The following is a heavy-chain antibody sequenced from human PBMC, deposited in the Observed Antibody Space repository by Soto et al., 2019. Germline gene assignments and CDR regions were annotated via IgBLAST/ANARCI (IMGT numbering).Heavy chain of an antibody. J-gene: IGHJ4*02. CDR1: GFTFSSYA. V-gene: IGHV3-23*01. Sequence: GGSLRLCCAASGFTFSSYAMSWVRQAPGKGLEWVSAISGSGGSTYYADSVKGRFTISRDNSKNTLYLQMNSLRAEDTAVYYCAKASNFTIFGVVIIQAYYFDYWGQGTLVTVSS. CDR2: ISGSGGST. D-gene: IGHD3-3*01. CDR3: AKASNFTIFGVVIIQAYYFDY.